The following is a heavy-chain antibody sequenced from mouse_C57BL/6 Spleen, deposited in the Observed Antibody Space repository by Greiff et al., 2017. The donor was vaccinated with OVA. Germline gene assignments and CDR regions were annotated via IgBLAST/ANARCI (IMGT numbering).Heavy chain of an antibody. D-gene: IGHD1-1*01. Sequence: EVQLQQSGPELVKPGASVKISCKASGYSFTDYNMNWVKQSHGKSLEWIGVINPNYGTTSYNQKFKGKATLTVDQSSSTAYMQLNSLTSEDSAVYYCASPLYGSSYWYFDVWGTGTTVTVSS. CDR3: ASPLYGSSYWYFDV. CDR1: GYSFTDYN. V-gene: IGHV1-39*01. CDR2: INPNYGTT. J-gene: IGHJ1*03.